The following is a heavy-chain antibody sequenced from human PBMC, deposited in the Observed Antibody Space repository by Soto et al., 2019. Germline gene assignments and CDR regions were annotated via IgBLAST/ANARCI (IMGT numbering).Heavy chain of an antibody. V-gene: IGHV3-23*01. CDR2: ISGSGGST. CDR1: NFTFSSGA. Sequence: GGSLRLSCAASNFTFSSGAMSWVHQAAGKGLEWVSAISGSGGSTYYADPQNGHFTISRDNSKNTPYLQMNSLRAEDTAVYYCAKDLGFPFKAREFDYWGQGSVVTVSS. D-gene: IGHD3-16*01. CDR3: AKDLGFPFKAREFDY. J-gene: IGHJ4*02.